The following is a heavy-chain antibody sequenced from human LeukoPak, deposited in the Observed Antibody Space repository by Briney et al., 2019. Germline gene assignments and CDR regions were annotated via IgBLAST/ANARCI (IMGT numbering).Heavy chain of an antibody. Sequence: ASVKVSCKASGYTFTGYYMHWVRQAPGQGLEWMGWINPNSGGTNYAQKFQGRVTMTRDTSISTAYMELSRLRSGDTAVYYCATIYSSSWFPFDYWGQGTLVTVSS. CDR1: GYTFTGYY. CDR3: ATIYSSSWFPFDY. V-gene: IGHV1-2*02. CDR2: INPNSGGT. D-gene: IGHD6-13*01. J-gene: IGHJ4*02.